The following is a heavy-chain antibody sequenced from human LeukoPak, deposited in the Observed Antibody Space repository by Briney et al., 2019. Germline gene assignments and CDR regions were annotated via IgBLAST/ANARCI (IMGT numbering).Heavy chain of an antibody. V-gene: IGHV3-66*01. D-gene: IGHD4-17*01. CDR3: ARDSAGGDGDYGYYYYYYGMDV. Sequence: PSETLSLTCAVYGGSFSGYYWSWIRQPPGKGLEWVSVIYSGGSTYYADSVKGRFTISRDNSKNALYLQMNSLRAEDTAVYYCARDSAGGDGDYGYYYYYYGMDVWGQGTTVTVSS. CDR2: IYSGGST. J-gene: IGHJ6*02. CDR1: GGSFSGYY.